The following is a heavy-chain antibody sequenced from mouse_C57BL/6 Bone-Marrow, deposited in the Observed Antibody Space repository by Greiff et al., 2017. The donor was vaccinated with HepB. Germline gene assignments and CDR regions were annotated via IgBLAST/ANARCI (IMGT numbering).Heavy chain of an antibody. CDR3: ARSFPY. Sequence: DVKLVESGPVLVKPGASVKMSCKASGYTFTDYYMNWVKQSHGKSLEWIGVINPYNGGTSYNQKFKGKATLTGDKSSSTAYMELNSLTSEDSAVYYCARSFPYWGQGTTLTVSS. CDR1: GYTFTDYY. V-gene: IGHV1-19*01. CDR2: INPYNGGT. J-gene: IGHJ2*01.